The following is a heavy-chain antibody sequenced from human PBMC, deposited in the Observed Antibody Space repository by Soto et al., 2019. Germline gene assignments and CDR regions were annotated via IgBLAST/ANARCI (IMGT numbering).Heavy chain of an antibody. CDR1: GFTFSSYA. D-gene: IGHD3-22*01. J-gene: IGHJ4*02. CDR2: ISGTGGST. CDR3: AKEMTSGYYLFDY. V-gene: IGHV3-23*01. Sequence: EVQLLQSGGDLVQPGGSLRLSCAASGFTFSSYAMSWVRQAPGKGLEWVSTISGTGGSTYYPDSVKGRFTISRDNSKNTVYLQMNSLRAEDAALYYCAKEMTSGYYLFDYWGQGTLVTVSS.